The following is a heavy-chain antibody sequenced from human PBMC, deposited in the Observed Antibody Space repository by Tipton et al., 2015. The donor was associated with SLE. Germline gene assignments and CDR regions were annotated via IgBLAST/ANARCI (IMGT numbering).Heavy chain of an antibody. CDR2: VSSGGST. Sequence: SLRLSCETSGFTFSSYAMSWVRQAPGKGLEWVSAVSSGGSTYYADSVTGRFTISRDNSKNTLYLQIYSLTAEDAAVYYCASPGLGTGYYPTSRAFDIWGQGTVVTVSS. J-gene: IGHJ3*02. V-gene: IGHV3-23*01. D-gene: IGHD3-9*01. CDR1: GFTFSSYA. CDR3: ASPGLGTGYYPTSRAFDI.